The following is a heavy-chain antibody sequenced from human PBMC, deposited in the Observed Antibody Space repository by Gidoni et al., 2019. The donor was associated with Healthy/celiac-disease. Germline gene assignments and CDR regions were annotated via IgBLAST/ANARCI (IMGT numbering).Heavy chain of an antibody. CDR3: ARDYDILTGYFDY. Sequence: QVQLQESGPGLVKPSETLSLTCTVSARSISSYYWSWIRQPPGKGLEWIGYIYYSGSTNYNPSLKSRVTISVDTSKNQFSLKLSSVTAADTAVYYCARDYDILTGYFDYWGQGTLVTVSS. CDR2: IYYSGST. J-gene: IGHJ4*02. V-gene: IGHV4-59*01. D-gene: IGHD3-9*01. CDR1: ARSISSYY.